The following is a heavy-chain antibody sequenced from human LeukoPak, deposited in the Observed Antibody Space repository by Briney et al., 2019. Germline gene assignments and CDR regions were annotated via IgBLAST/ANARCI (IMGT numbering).Heavy chain of an antibody. J-gene: IGHJ4*02. CDR1: GYTFTSYG. D-gene: IGHD5-18*01. CDR2: ISAYNGNT. Sequence: GASVKVSCKASGYTFTSYGISWVRQAPGQGLEWMGWISAYNGNTNYAQKLQGRVTMTTDTSTSTAYMELRSLRSDDTAVYYCARDRAGYSYGTFVYWGQGTLVTVPS. CDR3: ARDRAGYSYGTFVY. V-gene: IGHV1-18*01.